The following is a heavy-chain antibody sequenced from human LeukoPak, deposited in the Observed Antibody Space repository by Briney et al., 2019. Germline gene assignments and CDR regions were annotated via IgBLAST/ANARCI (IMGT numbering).Heavy chain of an antibody. D-gene: IGHD3-22*01. CDR1: GFTFSNSD. J-gene: IGHJ3*01. CDR3: AKAGSYSDISVYPLASFDF. V-gene: IGHV3-23*01. CDR2: ISASGGSA. Sequence: GGSLRLSCAASGFTFSNSDMNWVRQAPGKGLEWVSFISASGGSAHYADSVRGRFTISGDNSKNTLYLQMNSLRAEDTAVYYCAKAGSYSDISVYPLASFDFWGQGTMVTVSS.